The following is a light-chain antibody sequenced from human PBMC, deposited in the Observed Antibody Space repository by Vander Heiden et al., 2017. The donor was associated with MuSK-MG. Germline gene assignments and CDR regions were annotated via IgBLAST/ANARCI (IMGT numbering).Light chain of an antibody. Sequence: QSVLPQPPSASVTPGQTVTIPCSGSSANIGRTPVCWYQQLQGTAAKLCIFRNTQRPSGVPGRLSGYKSGTSASRALSGLRSEDEADYYGAAWDDSLGCLFVGGTKLTVL. CDR1: SANIGRTP. J-gene: IGLJ2*01. CDR3: AAWDDSLGCL. V-gene: IGLV1-47*01. CDR2: RNT.